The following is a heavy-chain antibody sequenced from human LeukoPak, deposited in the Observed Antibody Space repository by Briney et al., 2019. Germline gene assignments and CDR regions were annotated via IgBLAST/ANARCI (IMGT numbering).Heavy chain of an antibody. V-gene: IGHV5-51*01. CDR3: ARFPFTFGGVPYYFDY. J-gene: IGHJ4*02. CDR2: IYPGDSDT. D-gene: IGHD3-16*01. CDR1: GYRFTSYW. Sequence: GESLKISCKGSGYRFTSYWIGWVRPMPGKGLEWMGIIYPGDSDTRYSPSFQGQVTISADKSISTAYLQWSSLKASDTAMYYCARFPFTFGGVPYYFDYWGQGTLVTVSS.